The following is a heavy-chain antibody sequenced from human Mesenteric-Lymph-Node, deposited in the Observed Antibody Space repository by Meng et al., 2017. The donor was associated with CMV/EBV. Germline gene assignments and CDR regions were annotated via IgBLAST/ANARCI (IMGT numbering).Heavy chain of an antibody. V-gene: IGHV4-61*01. CDR2: IYYNGST. CDR3: ATHDSSGYLIVY. CDR1: GGSVSSGTYY. J-gene: IGHJ4*02. D-gene: IGHD3-22*01. Sequence: GSLRLSCTVSGGSVSSGTYYWSWIRQPPGKGLEWIGYIYYNGSTNYNPSLKSRVTISVDTSKNQFSLKMNSVTAADTAIYYCATHDSSGYLIVYWGQGTLVTVSS.